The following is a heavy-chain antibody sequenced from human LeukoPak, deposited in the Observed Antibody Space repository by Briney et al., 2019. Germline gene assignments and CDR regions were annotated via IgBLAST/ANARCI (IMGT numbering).Heavy chain of an antibody. CDR1: GGSINNYY. J-gene: IGHJ5*02. D-gene: IGHD3-10*01. CDR2: IYYSGST. CDR3: AKYYYGSGYNWFDP. V-gene: IGHV4-59*01. Sequence: PSETLSLTCTVSGGSINNYYWSWIRHPPGKGLEWIGYIYYSGSTNYNSSLKSRVTISVDTSKNQFSLKLSSVTTADTAVYYCAKYYYGSGYNWFDPWGQGTLVTVSS.